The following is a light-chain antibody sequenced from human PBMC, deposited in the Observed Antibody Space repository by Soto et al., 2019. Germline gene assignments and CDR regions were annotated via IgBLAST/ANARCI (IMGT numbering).Light chain of an antibody. CDR1: QSVSSSY. Sequence: EIVFTQSPGTLYLSPEERATLSCRASQSVSSSYLAWYQQKPGQAPRLLIYGASSRATGIPDRFSASGSGTDFTLIITRLEPEDFAVYYCQQYGSSPLTFGGGTKVDIK. V-gene: IGKV3-20*01. J-gene: IGKJ4*01. CDR3: QQYGSSPLT. CDR2: GAS.